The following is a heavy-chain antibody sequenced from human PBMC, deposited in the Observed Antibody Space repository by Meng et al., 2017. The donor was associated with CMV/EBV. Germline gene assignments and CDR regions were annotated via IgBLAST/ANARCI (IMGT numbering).Heavy chain of an antibody. Sequence: GRRVQSGAEVKRPGASVKASCKASGYTFTGYYMHWGRQAPGQGLEWMGWINPNSGGTNYAQKFQGRVTMTRDTSISTAYMELSRLRSDDTAVYYCARFMSSSWDHYFDYWGQGTLVTVSS. J-gene: IGHJ4*02. CDR1: GYTFTGYY. D-gene: IGHD6-13*01. CDR2: INPNSGGT. CDR3: ARFMSSSWDHYFDY. V-gene: IGHV1-2*02.